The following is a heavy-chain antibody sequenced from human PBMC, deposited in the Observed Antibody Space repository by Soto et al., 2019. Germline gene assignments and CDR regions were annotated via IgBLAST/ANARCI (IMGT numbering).Heavy chain of an antibody. Sequence: QVQLQESGPGLVKPSETLSLTCTVSGGSISSYYWSWIRQPPGKGLEWIGYIYYRGSTNYNPSLKSRVTISVDTSKNQCSLKLSSVTAADTARYYCARFNWYFDLWGRGTLVTVSS. CDR3: ARFNWYFDL. CDR1: GGSISSYY. CDR2: IYYRGST. J-gene: IGHJ2*01. V-gene: IGHV4-59*01.